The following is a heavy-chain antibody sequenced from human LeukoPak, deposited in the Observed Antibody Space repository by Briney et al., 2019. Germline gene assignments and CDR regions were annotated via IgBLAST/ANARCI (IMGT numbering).Heavy chain of an antibody. CDR2: ISGRDGST. CDR1: GFTFSSYE. J-gene: IGHJ5*02. CDR3: AKSGGVRFDP. D-gene: IGHD3-16*01. V-gene: IGHV3-23*01. Sequence: PGGSLRLSCAASGFTFSSYEMHWVRQAPGKGLEWVSAISGRDGSTYYAGSVKGRFTISRDNSKNTLYLQMNSLRGEDTAVYYCAKSGGVRFDPWGQGTLVTVSS.